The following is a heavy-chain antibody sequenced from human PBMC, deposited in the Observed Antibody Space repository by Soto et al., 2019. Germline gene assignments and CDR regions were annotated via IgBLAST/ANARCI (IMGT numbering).Heavy chain of an antibody. CDR3: ARPRERFLAWFGGMDV. CDR2: ISSSGSTI. CDR1: GFTFSDYY. D-gene: IGHD3-3*01. V-gene: IGHV3-11*01. J-gene: IGHJ6*01. Sequence: RGSLLVSCATSGFTFSDYYMSWIRQAPGKGLEWVSYISSSGSTIYYADSVKGRFTISRDNAKNSLYLQMNSLRAEDTAVYYCARPRERFLAWFGGMDVWGQGTPVTVSS.